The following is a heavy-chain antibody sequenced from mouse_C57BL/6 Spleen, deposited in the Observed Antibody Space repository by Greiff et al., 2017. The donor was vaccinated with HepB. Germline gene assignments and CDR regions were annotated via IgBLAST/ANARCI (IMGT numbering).Heavy chain of an antibody. CDR2: INPNNGGT. D-gene: IGHD1-1*01. Sequence: VQLQQSGPELVKPGASVKISCKASGYTFTDYYMNWVKQSHGKSLEWIGDINPNNGGTSYNQKFKGKATLTVDKSSSTAYMELRSLTSEDSAVYYCAREVAMGYWYFDVWGTGTTVTVSS. CDR3: AREVAMGYWYFDV. CDR1: GYTFTDYY. V-gene: IGHV1-26*01. J-gene: IGHJ1*03.